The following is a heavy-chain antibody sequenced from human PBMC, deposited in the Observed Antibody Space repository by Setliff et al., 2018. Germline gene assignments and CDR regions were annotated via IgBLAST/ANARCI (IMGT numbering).Heavy chain of an antibody. CDR2: IYHYGPS. D-gene: IGHD3-22*01. CDR1: GVSINSLNW. Sequence: PSETLSLTCAVSGVSINSLNWWTWVRQSPAKGLEWIEYIYHYGPSVHYNPSLKSRVTISIDTSKSQFSLKLSSVTAADTALYYCARNYDSFQYSFDLWGRGTLGTVSS. J-gene: IGHJ2*01. V-gene: IGHV4-4*02. CDR3: ARNYDSFQYSFDL.